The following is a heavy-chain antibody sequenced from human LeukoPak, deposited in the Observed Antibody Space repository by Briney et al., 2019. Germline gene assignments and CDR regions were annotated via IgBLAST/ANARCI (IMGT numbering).Heavy chain of an antibody. Sequence: GVSLRLSCAASGFSFSNYWFHWVRQAPGEGLVWVSRTNEHGTIINYADSVKGRFTISRDNAKNTLYLQMNSLRTEDSALYYCVVDLSGSADYWGQGTLVTVSS. V-gene: IGHV3-74*01. D-gene: IGHD3-10*01. CDR3: VVDLSGSADY. J-gene: IGHJ4*02. CDR1: GFSFSNYW. CDR2: TNEHGTII.